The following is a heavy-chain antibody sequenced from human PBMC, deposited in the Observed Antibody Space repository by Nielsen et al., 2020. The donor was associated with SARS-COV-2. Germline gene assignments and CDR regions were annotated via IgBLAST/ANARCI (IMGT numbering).Heavy chain of an antibody. V-gene: IGHV3-30*04. D-gene: IGHD2/OR15-2a*01. CDR3: VKAGMTTYY. Sequence: GGSLRLSCAASGFTFSSYAMHWVRQAPGKGLEWVAVISYDGSNKYYADSVKGRFTISRDNSKNTLYLQMNSLRAEDTAVYYCVKAGMTTYYWGQGTLVTVSS. J-gene: IGHJ4*02. CDR1: GFTFSSYA. CDR2: ISYDGSNK.